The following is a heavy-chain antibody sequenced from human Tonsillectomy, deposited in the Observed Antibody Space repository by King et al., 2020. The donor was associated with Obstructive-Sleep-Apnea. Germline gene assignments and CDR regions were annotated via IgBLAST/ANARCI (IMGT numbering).Heavy chain of an antibody. Sequence: VQLQESGPGLVKPSETLSLTCTVSGGSITSYYWSWVRQPVGKGLEWIGRIYISGSTNYSPSLKRRVSMSVDTSKNQFSLKLISVTAADTAVYYWARGPGSAFSSTWYFFDYWGQGTLVTVSS. D-gene: IGHD6-13*01. CDR1: GGSITSYY. CDR3: ARGPGSAFSSTWYFFDY. J-gene: IGHJ4*02. V-gene: IGHV4-4*07. CDR2: IYISGST.